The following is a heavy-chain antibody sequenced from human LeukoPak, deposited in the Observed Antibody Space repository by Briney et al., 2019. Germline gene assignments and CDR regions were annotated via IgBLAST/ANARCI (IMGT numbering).Heavy chain of an antibody. D-gene: IGHD2-8*02. CDR1: GGSFSGYY. CDR2: TYYSGSS. Sequence: SETLSLTCAVYGGSFSGYYWSWIRQPPGKGLEWIGYTYYSGSSNYNPSLKSRVTISVDTSKNQFSLKLSSVTAADTAVYYCARELLGAFDIWGQGTMVTVSS. V-gene: IGHV4-59*01. J-gene: IGHJ3*02. CDR3: ARELLGAFDI.